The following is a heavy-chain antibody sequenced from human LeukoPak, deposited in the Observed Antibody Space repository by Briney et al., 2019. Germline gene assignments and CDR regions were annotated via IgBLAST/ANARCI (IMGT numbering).Heavy chain of an antibody. Sequence: GASVKVSCKASGYTFTSYDINWVRQATGQGLEWMGWMNPNSGNTGYAQKFQGRVTITRNTSISTAYMELSSLRSEDTAVYYCARGFPRDYDILTGYYRMGHYFDYWGQGTLVTVSS. V-gene: IGHV1-8*03. CDR2: MNPNSGNT. CDR3: ARGFPRDYDILTGYYRMGHYFDY. CDR1: GYTFTSYD. D-gene: IGHD3-9*01. J-gene: IGHJ4*02.